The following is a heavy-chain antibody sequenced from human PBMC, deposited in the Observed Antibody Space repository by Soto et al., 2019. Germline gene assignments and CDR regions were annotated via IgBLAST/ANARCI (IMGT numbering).Heavy chain of an antibody. CDR3: AKGIH. CDR2: IADSRDRT. Sequence: EVQLLESGGGLVQPGGSLRLSCAASGFTFRSYAMSWVRQAPGKGLEWVSVIADSRDRTYYADSVKGRFTISRDNSKNTLYLQLHNLSAEDTATYYCAKGIHWGQGTRVTVPS. V-gene: IGHV3-23*01. CDR1: GFTFRSYA. D-gene: IGHD2-21*01. J-gene: IGHJ4*02.